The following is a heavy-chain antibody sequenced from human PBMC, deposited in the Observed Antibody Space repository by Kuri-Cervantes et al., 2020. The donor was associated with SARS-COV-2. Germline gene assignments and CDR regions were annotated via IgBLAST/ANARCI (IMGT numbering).Heavy chain of an antibody. CDR3: ARRYYGDYVLFDY. CDR1: GGSISSYY. D-gene: IGHD4-17*01. Sequence: GSLRLSCTVSGGSISSYYWSWIRQPPGKGLEWIGYIYYSGSTNHNPSLKSRVTISVDTSKNQFSLKLSSVTAADTAVYYCARRYYGDYVLFDYWGQGTLVTVSS. J-gene: IGHJ4*02. V-gene: IGHV4-59*12. CDR2: IYYSGST.